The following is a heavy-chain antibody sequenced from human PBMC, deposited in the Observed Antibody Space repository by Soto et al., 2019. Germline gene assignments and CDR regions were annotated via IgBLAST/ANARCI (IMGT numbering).Heavy chain of an antibody. V-gene: IGHV3-15*07. CDR1: GFTFSNAW. Sequence: PGGSLRLSCAASGFTFSNAWMNWVRQAPGKGLEWVGRVKSKTDGGTTDYAAPVKGRFTISRDDSKNTLYVQMNSLKTEDTAVYYCTTETSWYQSYYFYYGMDVWGQGTTVTVSS. D-gene: IGHD6-13*01. CDR3: TTETSWYQSYYFYYGMDV. J-gene: IGHJ6*02. CDR2: VKSKTDGGTT.